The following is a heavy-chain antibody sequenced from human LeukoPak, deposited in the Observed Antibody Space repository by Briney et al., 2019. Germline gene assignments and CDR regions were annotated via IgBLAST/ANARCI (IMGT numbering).Heavy chain of an antibody. Sequence: GGSLRHSCAASGFTFSSYSMNWVRHAPGKGLEWVSSISSSSNYIYYADSVKGRFTISRDNAKNSLYLQMNSLRAEDTAVYYCAGDWFADTAMVNFLGYWGQGTLVTVSS. CDR2: ISSSSNYI. CDR3: AGDWFADTAMVNFLGY. D-gene: IGHD5-18*01. V-gene: IGHV3-21*01. J-gene: IGHJ4*02. CDR1: GFTFSSYS.